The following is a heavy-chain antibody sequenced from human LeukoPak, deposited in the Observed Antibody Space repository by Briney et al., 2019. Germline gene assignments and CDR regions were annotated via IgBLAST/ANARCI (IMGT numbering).Heavy chain of an antibody. CDR2: ISGSGGST. CDR1: GFTFSSYA. V-gene: IGHV3-23*01. Sequence: SGGSLRPSCAASGFTFSSYAMSWVRQAPGKGLEWVSAISGSGGSTYYADSVKGRFTISRDNSKNTLYLQMNSLRAEDTAVYYCAKDSPGYSSSWYWYYYGMDVWGQGTTVTVSS. D-gene: IGHD6-13*01. J-gene: IGHJ6*02. CDR3: AKDSPGYSSSWYWYYYGMDV.